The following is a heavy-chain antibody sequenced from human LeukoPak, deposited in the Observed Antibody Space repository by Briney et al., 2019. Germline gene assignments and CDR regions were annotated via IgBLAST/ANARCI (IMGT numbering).Heavy chain of an antibody. CDR1: GFTFSSYS. CDR2: ISSSSSYI. CDR3: ARVGAEYSGSYLGASDI. D-gene: IGHD1-26*01. Sequence: GGSLRLSCAASGFTFSSYSMNWVRQAPGKGLEWVSSISSSSSYIYYADSVKGRFTISKDNAKNSLYLQMNSLRAEDTAVYYCARVGAEYSGSYLGASDIWGQGTMVTVSS. J-gene: IGHJ3*02. V-gene: IGHV3-21*01.